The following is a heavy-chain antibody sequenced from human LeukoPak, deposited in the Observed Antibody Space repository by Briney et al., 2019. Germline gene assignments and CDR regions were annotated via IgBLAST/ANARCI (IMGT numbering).Heavy chain of an antibody. CDR3: AKGVGGSANYYYMDV. CDR2: ISGSGGST. CDR1: GFTFSSYA. D-gene: IGHD3-10*01. J-gene: IGHJ6*03. V-gene: IGHV3-23*01. Sequence: GGSLRLSCAASGFTFSSYAMSWVRQAPGKGLEWVSAISGSGGSTYYADSVKGRFTISRDNSKNTLYLQMNSLRAEDTSVYYCAKGVGGSANYYYMDVWGKGTTVTVSS.